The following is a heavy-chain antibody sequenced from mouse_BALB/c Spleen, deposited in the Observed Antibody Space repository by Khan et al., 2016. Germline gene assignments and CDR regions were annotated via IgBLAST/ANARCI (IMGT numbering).Heavy chain of an antibody. D-gene: IGHD1-2*01. Sequence: EVELVESGPGLVKPSQSLSLTCTVSGYSITSDYAWNWIRQFPGNKLEWMGYISFSGSTSYNPSLKSRISITRDTSKNQFFLQLNSVTTEDTATYYCVRSPCYGYDYAMDYWGQGTSVTVSS. CDR3: VRSPCYGYDYAMDY. CDR1: GYSITSDYA. CDR2: ISFSGST. J-gene: IGHJ4*01. V-gene: IGHV3-2*02.